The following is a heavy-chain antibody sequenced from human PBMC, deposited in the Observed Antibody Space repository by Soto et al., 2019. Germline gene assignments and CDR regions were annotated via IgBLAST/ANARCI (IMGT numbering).Heavy chain of an antibody. D-gene: IGHD4-17*01. Sequence: PSETLSLTCTVSGGSMNIYYWTWIRQPPRKGLEWVGYVRDTGSTNYNPSLKSRVTISIDTSKNQFSLKLTSATAADTAVYYCSRDVDFGEEDVWGQGTTVTVSS. CDR1: GGSMNIYY. CDR3: SRDVDFGEEDV. CDR2: VRDTGST. J-gene: IGHJ6*02. V-gene: IGHV4-59*01.